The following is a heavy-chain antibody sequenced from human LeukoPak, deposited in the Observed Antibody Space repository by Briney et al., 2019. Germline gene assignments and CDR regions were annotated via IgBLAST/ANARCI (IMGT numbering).Heavy chain of an antibody. V-gene: IGHV5-51*01. CDR1: GYSFPTYR. J-gene: IGHJ5*01. D-gene: IGHD2-8*01. CDR3: ARSSGLYARIDS. CDR2: IYPGDSDT. Sequence: GESLKISCKGSGYSFPTYRIAWVRQMPGKGLEWMGIIYPGDSDTRYSPSFQGQVTISADKSINTAYLQWRSLKASDTAMYYCARSSGLYARIDSWGQGTLVTVSS.